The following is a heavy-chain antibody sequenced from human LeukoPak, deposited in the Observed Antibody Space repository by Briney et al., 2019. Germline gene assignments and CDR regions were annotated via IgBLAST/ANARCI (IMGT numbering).Heavy chain of an antibody. CDR3: ARDLKVVSGEMYNFDS. J-gene: IGHJ4*02. CDR2: INPNTGGA. D-gene: IGHD5/OR15-5a*01. V-gene: IGHV1-2*06. Sequence: GASVKVSCKASGFTFNAYYIHWVRQAPGQGLEWMGRINPNTGGANYAQNFQGRVTMTTDTSISTAYMELSRLRSDDTAVYYCARDLKVVSGEMYNFDSWGQGTLVTVSS. CDR1: GFTFNAYY.